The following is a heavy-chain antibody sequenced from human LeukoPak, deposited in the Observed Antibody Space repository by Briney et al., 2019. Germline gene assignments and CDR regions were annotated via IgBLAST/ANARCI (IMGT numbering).Heavy chain of an antibody. CDR2: ISAYNGNT. J-gene: IGHJ4*02. Sequence: ASVKVSCKASGYTFTSYAISWVRQAPGQGLEWMGWISAYNGNTNYAQKLQGRVTMTTDTSTSTAYMELRSLRSDDTAVYYCARDRGFASYYYGSGSFDYWGQGTLVTVSS. CDR1: GYTFTSYA. D-gene: IGHD3-10*01. CDR3: ARDRGFASYYYGSGSFDY. V-gene: IGHV1-18*01.